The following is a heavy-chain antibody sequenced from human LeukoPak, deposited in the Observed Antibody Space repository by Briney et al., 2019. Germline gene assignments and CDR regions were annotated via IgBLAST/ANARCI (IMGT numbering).Heavy chain of an antibody. J-gene: IGHJ4*02. CDR3: ARVRGDIVVVPAAMPVHFDY. Sequence: ASVKVSCKASGYTFTSYGISWVRQAPGQGLEWMGRISAYNGNTNYAQKLQGRVTMTTDTSTSTAYMELRSLRSDDTAVYYCARVRGDIVVVPAAMPVHFDYWGQGTLVTVSS. CDR1: GYTFTSYG. D-gene: IGHD2-2*01. V-gene: IGHV1-18*01. CDR2: ISAYNGNT.